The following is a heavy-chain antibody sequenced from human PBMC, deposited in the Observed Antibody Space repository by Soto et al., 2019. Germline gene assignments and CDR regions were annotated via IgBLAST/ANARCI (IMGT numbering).Heavy chain of an antibody. D-gene: IGHD6-13*01. V-gene: IGHV5-51*01. CDR2: IYPGDSDT. CDR3: ARTSAAGKYYYGMDV. Sequence: GESLKISCEGSGYSFTGYCIGRVRQMPGKGLEWMGIIYPGDSDTRYSPSFQGQVTISADKSISTAYLQWSSLKASDTAMYYCARTSAAGKYYYGMDVWGQGTTVTVSS. J-gene: IGHJ6*02. CDR1: GYSFTGYC.